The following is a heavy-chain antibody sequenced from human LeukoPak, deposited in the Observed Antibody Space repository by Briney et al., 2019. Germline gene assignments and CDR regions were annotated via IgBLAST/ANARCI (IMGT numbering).Heavy chain of an antibody. J-gene: IGHJ4*02. D-gene: IGHD3-9*01. CDR2: IYHSGRT. CDR3: ARAPAYYDILTGYYAPHFDY. Sequence: SQTLSLTCAVSGVSISSGGYPWSWIRQPPGKGLEWIGYIYHSGRTYYNPSLKSRLTISVDRSKNQFSLKLSSVPAADTAVYYCARAPAYYDILTGYYAPHFDYWGQGTLVTVSS. V-gene: IGHV4-30-2*01. CDR1: GVSISSGGYP.